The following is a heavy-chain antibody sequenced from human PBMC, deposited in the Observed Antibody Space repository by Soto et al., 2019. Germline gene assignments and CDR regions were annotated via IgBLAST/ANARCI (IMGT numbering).Heavy chain of an antibody. J-gene: IGHJ5*02. CDR2: IFASDDK. Sequence: QVTLRESGPVLVKPTETLTLTCTVSGLSLSNGKLGVSWIRQPPGKALEWLAHIFASDDKSYSTSLRSRLTTSKATSISQGVITMPNRDPMDSAIYYCALIKDCSRTDCYLASFDPWGQGTLVTVSS. CDR3: ALIKDCSRTDCYLASFDP. CDR1: GLSLSNGKLG. V-gene: IGHV2-26*01. D-gene: IGHD2-2*01.